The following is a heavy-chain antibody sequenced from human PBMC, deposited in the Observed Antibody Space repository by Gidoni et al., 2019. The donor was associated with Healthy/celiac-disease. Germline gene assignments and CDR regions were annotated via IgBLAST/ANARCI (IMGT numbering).Heavy chain of an antibody. J-gene: IGHJ6*02. CDR2: ISSSSSYI. Sequence: EVQLVESGGGLVKPGGSLRLSCAASGFPFSSSSMNWVRQAPGKGLEWVSSISSSSSYIYYADSVKGRFTISRDNAKNSLYLQMNSLRAEDTAVYYCARDEYSSSSGVDYYYYYGMDVWGQGTTVTVSS. V-gene: IGHV3-21*01. CDR3: ARDEYSSSSGVDYYYYYGMDV. D-gene: IGHD6-6*01. CDR1: GFPFSSSS.